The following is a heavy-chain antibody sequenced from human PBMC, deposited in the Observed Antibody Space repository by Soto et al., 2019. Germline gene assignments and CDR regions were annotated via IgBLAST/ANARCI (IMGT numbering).Heavy chain of an antibody. CDR1: GGTFSSYA. J-gene: IGHJ2*01. Sequence: QVQLVQSGAEVKKPGSSVKVSCKASGGTFSSYAISWVRQAPGQGLEWMGGIIPIFGTANYAQKFQGRVKITADESTSTAYMELGSLRSEDTAVYYCAREVGGPDYGDYWYFDLWGRGTLVTVSS. D-gene: IGHD4-17*01. V-gene: IGHV1-69*12. CDR3: AREVGGPDYGDYWYFDL. CDR2: IIPIFGTA.